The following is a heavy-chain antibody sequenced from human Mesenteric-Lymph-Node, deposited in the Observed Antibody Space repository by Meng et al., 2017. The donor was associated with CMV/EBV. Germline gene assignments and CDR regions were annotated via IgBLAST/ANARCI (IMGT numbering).Heavy chain of an antibody. CDR3: ARPSYQLLHRGAFDI. CDR2: IYYTGST. D-gene: IGHD2-2*02. Sequence: SETLSLTCTVSGGSITKYYWSWIRQPPGKGLEWIGYIYYTGSTNYNPSLKSRVTISVDTSKNHFSLKLSSVTAADTAVYYCARPSYQLLHRGAFDIWGQGTMVTVSS. V-gene: IGHV4-59*01. J-gene: IGHJ3*02. CDR1: GGSITKYY.